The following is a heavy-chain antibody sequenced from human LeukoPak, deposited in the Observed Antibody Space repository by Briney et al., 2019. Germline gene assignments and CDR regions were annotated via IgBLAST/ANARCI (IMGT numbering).Heavy chain of an antibody. D-gene: IGHD3-9*01. J-gene: IGHJ4*02. CDR1: GGSFSGYY. Sequence: SETLSLTCAVYGGSFSGYYWSWIRQPPGKGLEWIGEINHSGSTNYNPSLKSRVTISVDTSKNQFSLKLSSVTAADTAVYYCARAIRPQYDILTGYRSPYFDYWGQGTLVTVSS. V-gene: IGHV4-34*01. CDR3: ARAIRPQYDILTGYRSPYFDY. CDR2: INHSGST.